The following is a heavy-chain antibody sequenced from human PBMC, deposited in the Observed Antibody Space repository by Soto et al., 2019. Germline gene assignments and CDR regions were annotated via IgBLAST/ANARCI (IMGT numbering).Heavy chain of an antibody. V-gene: IGHV4-4*02. D-gene: IGHD3-10*01. CDR1: GGSISSSNW. CDR3: ARYGSGSYPQPLDY. J-gene: IGHJ4*02. CDR2: IYHSGST. Sequence: QVRLQESGPGLVKPSGTLSLTCAVSGGSISSSNWWSWVRQPPGKGLEWIGEIYHSGSTNYNPSLKSRFTISVDNSKNPFSLKLSSVTAADTAVYYCARYGSGSYPQPLDYWGQGTLVTVSS.